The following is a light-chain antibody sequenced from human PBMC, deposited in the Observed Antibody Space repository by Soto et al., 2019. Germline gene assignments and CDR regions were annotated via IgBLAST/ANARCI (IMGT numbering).Light chain of an antibody. V-gene: IGKV3-11*01. J-gene: IGKJ2*01. CDR2: DAS. CDR1: ESVRHY. CDR3: QRRDNWSYI. Sequence: EIVLTQSPATLSLSPGERATLSCRASESVRHYVAWYQQKPGQAPRLLIYDASTRATGIPARCSGSGSGADDTLSISSLEAEDFAVYYCQRRDNWSYIFGQGTKLEMK.